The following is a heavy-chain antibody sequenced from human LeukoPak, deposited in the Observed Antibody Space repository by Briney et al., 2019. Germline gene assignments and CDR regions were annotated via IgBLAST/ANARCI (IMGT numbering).Heavy chain of an antibody. CDR1: GFTFSSYA. CDR3: ARHLVYRGSGGYESEGARGFDY. CDR2: ISSGDTT. J-gene: IGHJ4*02. V-gene: IGHV3-23*01. Sequence: PGRSLRLSRAASGFTFSSYAMSWVRQAPGKGLEGVSTISSGDTTYYAASVRGRFTISRDNSKNPLYLQLNSLRAERTAIYYFARHLVYRGSGGYESEGARGFDYWGQGTRVTVSS. D-gene: IGHD1-26*01.